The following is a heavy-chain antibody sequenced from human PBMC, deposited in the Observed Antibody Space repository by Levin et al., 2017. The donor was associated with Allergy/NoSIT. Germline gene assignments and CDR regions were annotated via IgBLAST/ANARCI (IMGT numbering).Heavy chain of an antibody. Sequence: PSETLSLTCAVSGCSISTSNWWCWVRQPPGKGLGWIGEIYHSGSTNYNPSLKSRFTISVDNSKNQLSLKLSSVTAADTAVYYCAREAGAGSYKDFDYWGQGTLVTVSS. D-gene: IGHD3-10*01. CDR2: IYHSGST. J-gene: IGHJ4*02. V-gene: IGHV4-4*02. CDR3: AREAGAGSYKDFDY. CDR1: GCSISTSNW.